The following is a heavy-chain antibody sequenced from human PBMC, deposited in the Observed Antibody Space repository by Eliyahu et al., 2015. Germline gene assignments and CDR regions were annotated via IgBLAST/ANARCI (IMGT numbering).Heavy chain of an antibody. CDR2: IYWDDDK. J-gene: IGHJ6*02. CDR1: GFSLXTSGXG. D-gene: IGHD3-9*01. Sequence: QITLKESGPTLVKPTQTLTLTCSFSGFSLXTSGXGVAXIRQPPGKALEWLALIYWDDDKRYSPSLKSRLTITKDTSKNQVVLIMNNMDPVDTATHYCAHSGQNYNILTGYEKTYYGMDVWGQGTTVTVAS. V-gene: IGHV2-5*02. CDR3: AHSGQNYNILTGYEKTYYGMDV.